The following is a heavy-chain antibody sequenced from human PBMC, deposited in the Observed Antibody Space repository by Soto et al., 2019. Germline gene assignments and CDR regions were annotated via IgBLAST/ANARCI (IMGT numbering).Heavy chain of an antibody. D-gene: IGHD3-22*01. Sequence: ASVKVSCKASGCTFTSYYMHWVRQAPGQGLEWMGIINPSGGSTSYAQKFQGRVTMTRDTSTSTVYMELSSLRSEDTAVYYCARALQRSYDSSGYHDSYYYYGMDVWGQGTTVTVSS. CDR2: INPSGGST. J-gene: IGHJ6*02. V-gene: IGHV1-46*01. CDR3: ARALQRSYDSSGYHDSYYYYGMDV. CDR1: GCTFTSYY.